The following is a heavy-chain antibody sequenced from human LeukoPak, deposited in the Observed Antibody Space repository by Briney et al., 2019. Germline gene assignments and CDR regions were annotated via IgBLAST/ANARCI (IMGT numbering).Heavy chain of an antibody. V-gene: IGHV3-7*01. Sequence: GGSLRLSCAASGFTFSSYWMSWVRQPPGKGLEWVANIKQDGSEKYYVDSVKGRFTISRDNAKNSLYLQMNSLRAEDTAVYYCATSMTTVTKTPLDYWGQGTLVTVSS. CDR1: GFTFSSYW. CDR2: IKQDGSEK. CDR3: ATSMTTVTKTPLDY. J-gene: IGHJ4*02. D-gene: IGHD4-17*01.